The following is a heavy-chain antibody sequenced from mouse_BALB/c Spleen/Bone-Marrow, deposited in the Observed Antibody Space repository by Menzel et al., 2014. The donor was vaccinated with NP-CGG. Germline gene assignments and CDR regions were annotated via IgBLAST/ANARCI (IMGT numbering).Heavy chain of an antibody. J-gene: IGHJ3*01. V-gene: IGHV1S132*01. D-gene: IGHD2-4*01. Sequence: QVHVKQSGAEVVNPGASVKLSCRTSGYTFTNYWIQWVKQRPGQGLGWIGEIFPGTDTTYYNEKFKDKATLTIDTSSSTAYMQLSNLTSEDSAVYFCARNYDYDEGAWFPYWGQGTLVTVSA. CDR1: GYTFTNYW. CDR3: ARNYDYDEGAWFPY. CDR2: IFPGTDTT.